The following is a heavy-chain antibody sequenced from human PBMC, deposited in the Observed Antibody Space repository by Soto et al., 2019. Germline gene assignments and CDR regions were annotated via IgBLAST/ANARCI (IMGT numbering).Heavy chain of an antibody. Sequence: SETLSLTCTVSGGSISSYYWSWIRQPPGKGLEWIGYIYYSGSTNYNPSLKSRVTISVDTSKNQFSLKLSSVTAADTAVYYCARVGPTMGPFDWFDPWGQGTLVTVSS. J-gene: IGHJ5*02. CDR1: GGSISSYY. CDR3: ARVGPTMGPFDWFDP. D-gene: IGHD3-3*01. V-gene: IGHV4-59*08. CDR2: IYYSGST.